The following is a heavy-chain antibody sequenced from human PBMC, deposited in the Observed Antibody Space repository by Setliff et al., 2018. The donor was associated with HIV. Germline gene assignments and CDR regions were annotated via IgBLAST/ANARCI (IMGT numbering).Heavy chain of an antibody. V-gene: IGHV3-33*08. D-gene: IGHD1-26*01. CDR2: IRYDGSNK. CDR1: GFTFRNYY. CDR3: ARILGASYYYAMDV. J-gene: IGHJ6*02. Sequence: PGGSLRLSCAASGFTFRNYYMHWVRQAPGKGLEWVAFIRYDGSNKYYADSVKGRFTISRDNSKNTLYLQMNSLRVEDTAVYYCARILGASYYYAMDVWGQGTTVTVSS.